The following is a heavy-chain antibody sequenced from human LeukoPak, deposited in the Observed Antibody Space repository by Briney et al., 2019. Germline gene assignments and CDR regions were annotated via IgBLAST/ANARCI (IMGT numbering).Heavy chain of an antibody. J-gene: IGHJ4*02. V-gene: IGHV4-59*08. CDR3: ARHLDTAMVTPYFDY. Sequence: PSETLSLTCTVSGGSISSYYWSWIRQPPGKGLEWIGYIYYSGSTNYNPSLKSRVTISVDTSKNQFSLKLSPVTAADTAVYYCARHLDTAMVTPYFDYWGQGTLVTVSS. CDR1: GGSISSYY. CDR2: IYYSGST. D-gene: IGHD5-18*01.